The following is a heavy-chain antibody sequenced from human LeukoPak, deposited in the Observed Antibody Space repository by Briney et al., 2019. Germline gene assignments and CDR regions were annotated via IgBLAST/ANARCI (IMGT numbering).Heavy chain of an antibody. CDR2: IYYSGST. CDR3: ARHTAEKYNWFDR. Sequence: TSETLSLTCTVSGGSISNYYWSWIRQPPGKGLEWIGFIYYSGSTNYNPSLKSRVTISVDTSKNQFSLKLSSVTAADTAVYYCARHTAEKYNWFDRWGQGTLVTVSS. J-gene: IGHJ5*02. D-gene: IGHD5-24*01. CDR1: GGSISNYY. V-gene: IGHV4-59*08.